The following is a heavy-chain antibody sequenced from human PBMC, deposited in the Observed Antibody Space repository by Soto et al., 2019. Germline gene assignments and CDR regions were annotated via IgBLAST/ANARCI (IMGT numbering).Heavy chain of an antibody. CDR1: GFTFSSYA. D-gene: IGHD6-19*01. CDR2: ISYDGSNK. J-gene: IGHJ3*02. CDR3: ARGSWQFDAFDI. V-gene: IGHV3-30-3*01. Sequence: QVQLVESGGGVVQPGRSLRLSCAASGFTFSSYAMHWVRQAPGKGLEWVAVISYDGSNKYYADSVKGRFTISRDNSKNTLYLQMNSLRAEDTAVYYCARGSWQFDAFDIWGQGTMVTVSS.